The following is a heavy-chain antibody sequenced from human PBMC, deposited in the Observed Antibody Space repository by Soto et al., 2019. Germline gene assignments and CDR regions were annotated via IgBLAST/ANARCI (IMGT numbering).Heavy chain of an antibody. V-gene: IGHV1-3*01. CDR1: GYTFTSYA. Sequence: ASVKVSCKASGYTFTSYAMHWVRQAPGQRLEWMGWINAGNGNTKYSQKFQGRVTITRDTSASTAYMELSSLRSEDTAVYYCARDPAFPYGDPLYYYYYMDVWGKGTTVTVSS. D-gene: IGHD4-17*01. CDR2: INAGNGNT. CDR3: ARDPAFPYGDPLYYYYYMDV. J-gene: IGHJ6*03.